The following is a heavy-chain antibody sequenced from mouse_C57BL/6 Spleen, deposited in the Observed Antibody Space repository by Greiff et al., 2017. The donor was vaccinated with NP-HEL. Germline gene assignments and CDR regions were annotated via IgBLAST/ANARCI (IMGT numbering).Heavy chain of an antibody. CDR2: INPSNGGT. D-gene: IGHD2-5*01. V-gene: IGHV1-53*01. CDR3: ARDGDSNYGLFAY. Sequence: QVHVKQPGTELVKPGASVKLSCKASGYTFTSYWMHWVKQRPGQGLEWIGNINPSNGGTNYNEKFKSKATLTVDKSSSTAYMQLSSLTSEDSAVYYCARDGDSNYGLFAYWGQGTLVTVSA. CDR1: GYTFTSYW. J-gene: IGHJ3*01.